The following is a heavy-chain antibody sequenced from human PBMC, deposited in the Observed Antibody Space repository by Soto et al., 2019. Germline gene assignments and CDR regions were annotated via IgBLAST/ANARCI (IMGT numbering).Heavy chain of an antibody. V-gene: IGHV4-4*02. CDR1: GGSMTSSNW. D-gene: IGHD1-26*01. CDR3: ARSEATGLDY. J-gene: IGHJ4*02. CDR2: AHHSGRT. Sequence: QVQLQESGPGLVKPSGTLSLTCTVSGGSMTSSNWWNWVRQSPGKGLEWIGEAHHSGRTNYNPSPKSSVTISVDKSKHHFSLKLSSVTAADTAVYYCARSEATGLDYWGQGTLVTVSS.